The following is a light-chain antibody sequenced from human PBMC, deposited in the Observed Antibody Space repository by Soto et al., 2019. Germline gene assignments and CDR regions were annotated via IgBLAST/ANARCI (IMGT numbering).Light chain of an antibody. CDR2: EVS. J-gene: IGLJ1*01. Sequence: QSALTQPASVSGSPGQSITISCTGTSGDVGGYYYVSWYQQLPGKAPKLMISEVSNRPSGVSNRFSGSKSGNTASLTISGLQDEDEADYYCRSYTAGGTIFGTGTKLTVL. CDR3: RSYTAGGTI. V-gene: IGLV2-14*01. CDR1: SGDVGGYYY.